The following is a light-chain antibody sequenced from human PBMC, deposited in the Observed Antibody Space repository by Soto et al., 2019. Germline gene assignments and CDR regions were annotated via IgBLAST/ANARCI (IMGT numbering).Light chain of an antibody. CDR3: QQYNNWPYT. V-gene: IGKV3-15*01. Sequence: EIVRTHSPATLSVSPGERATLSCRASQSVSSNLAWFRQKPGQAPSLFMYDASTRATGIPARFGGSGYGTECTLTITSLQSEDFAVYCCQQYNNWPYTCGQGNRLEI. CDR1: QSVSSN. J-gene: IGKJ2*01. CDR2: DAS.